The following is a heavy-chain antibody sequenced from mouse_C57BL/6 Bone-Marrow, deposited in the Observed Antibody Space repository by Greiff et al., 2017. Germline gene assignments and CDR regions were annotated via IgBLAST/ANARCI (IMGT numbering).Heavy chain of an antibody. J-gene: IGHJ1*03. CDR1: GYTFTSYW. CDR2: IYPGSGST. D-gene: IGHD2-5*01. Sequence: QVQLQQPGAELVKPGASVKMSCKASGYTFTSYWITWVKQRPGQGLEWIGDIYPGSGSTNYNEKFKSKATLTVDTSSSTAYMQLSSLTSEDSAVYYCATVGNDSNYWYCDVWCTGTTVTVSS. V-gene: IGHV1-55*01. CDR3: ATVGNDSNYWYCDV.